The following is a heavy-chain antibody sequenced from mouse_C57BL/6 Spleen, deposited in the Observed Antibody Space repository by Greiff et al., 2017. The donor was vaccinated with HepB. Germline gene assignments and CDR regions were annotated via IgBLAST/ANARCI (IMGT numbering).Heavy chain of an antibody. CDR1: GFSLTSYG. Sequence: QVQLKQSGPGLVQPSQCLSITCTVSGFSLTSYGVHWVRQSPGKGLEWLGVIWRGGSTDYNAAFMSRLSITKDNSKSQVFFKMNSLQADDTAIYYCAKGDSSGYDYAMDYWGQGTSVTVSS. CDR2: IWRGGST. D-gene: IGHD3-2*02. V-gene: IGHV2-5*01. J-gene: IGHJ4*01. CDR3: AKGDSSGYDYAMDY.